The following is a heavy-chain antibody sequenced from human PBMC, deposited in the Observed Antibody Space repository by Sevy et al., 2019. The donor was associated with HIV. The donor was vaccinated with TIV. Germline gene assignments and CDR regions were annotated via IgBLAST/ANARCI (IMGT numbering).Heavy chain of an antibody. J-gene: IGHJ4*02. CDR3: ARDSMIRGVITY. D-gene: IGHD3-10*01. V-gene: IGHV3-30-3*01. CDR2: ISYDGSNK. Sequence: LSLTCAASGFTFSSYAMHWVRQAPGKGLEWVAVISYDGSNKYYADSVKGRFTISRDNSKNTLYLQMNSLRAEDTAVYYCARDSMIRGVITYRGQGTLVTVSS. CDR1: GFTFSSYA.